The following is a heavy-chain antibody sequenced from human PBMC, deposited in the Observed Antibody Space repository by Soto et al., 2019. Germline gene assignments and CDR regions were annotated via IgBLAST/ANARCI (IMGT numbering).Heavy chain of an antibody. CDR2: IYWDDVK. J-gene: IGHJ4*02. D-gene: IGHD4-17*01. V-gene: IGHV2-5*02. CDR1: GFSLSTSGVG. Sequence: QITLKESGPTLVKPTQTLTLTCTLSGFSLSTSGVGVGWIRQSPGKALEWLAVIYWDDVKHYSPSLERRLTITKDTSESEVVLTMTKMDPVDTATYYCAHKGSGDYVLDYWGQGILVTVSS. CDR3: AHKGSGDYVLDY.